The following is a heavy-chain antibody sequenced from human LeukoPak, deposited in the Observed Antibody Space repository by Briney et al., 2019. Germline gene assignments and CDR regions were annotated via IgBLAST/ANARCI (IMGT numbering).Heavy chain of an antibody. CDR2: IVPIFGTA. D-gene: IGHD3-3*01. V-gene: IGHV1-69*13. CDR1: GGTFSSYA. Sequence: SVKVSCKASGGTFSSYAISWVRQAPGQGLEWMGGIVPIFGTANYAQRFQGRVTITADESTSTAYMELSSLRSEDTAVYYCASGRITIFGGRDYYYYMDVWGKGTTVTVSS. J-gene: IGHJ6*03. CDR3: ASGRITIFGGRDYYYYMDV.